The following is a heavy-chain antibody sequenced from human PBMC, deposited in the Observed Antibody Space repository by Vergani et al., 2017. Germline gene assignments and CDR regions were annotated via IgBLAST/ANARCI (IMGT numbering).Heavy chain of an antibody. CDR1: GGTFSSYA. CDR3: ASNSPNGGGDCYFDY. D-gene: IGHD2-21*02. V-gene: IGHV1-69*11. J-gene: IGHJ4*02. Sequence: QVQLVQSGAEVKKPGSSVKVSCKASGGTFSSYAISWVRQAPGQGLEWMGRIIPIVGTANYAQKFQGRVTITADESTSTAYMELSSLRSEDTAVYYCASNSPNGGGDCYFDYWGQGTLVTVSS. CDR2: IIPIVGTA.